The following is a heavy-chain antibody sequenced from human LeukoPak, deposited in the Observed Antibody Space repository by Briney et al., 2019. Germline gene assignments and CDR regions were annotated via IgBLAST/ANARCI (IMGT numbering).Heavy chain of an antibody. Sequence: GGSLRLSCAASGFTFDDFAMHWVRQAPGKGLEWVSGISWNSGSIGHADSVKRRFTISKDNAKNSLYLQMNSLGAEDMALYYCAKDIKRAYQLLSLALDYWGQGTLVTVSS. D-gene: IGHD2-2*01. V-gene: IGHV3-9*03. J-gene: IGHJ4*02. CDR1: GFTFDDFA. CDR3: AKDIKRAYQLLSLALDY. CDR2: ISWNSGSI.